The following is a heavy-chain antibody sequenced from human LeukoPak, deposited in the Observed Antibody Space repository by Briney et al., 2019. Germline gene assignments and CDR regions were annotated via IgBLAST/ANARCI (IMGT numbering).Heavy chain of an antibody. V-gene: IGHV1-2*02. Sequence: ASVKVSCKASGYTFTGYYMHWVRQAPGQGLEWMGWINPNSGGTNYAQKFQGRVTMTRDASISTAYMELSRLRSDDTAVYYCARDPGVETWLGNWFDPWGQGTLVTVSS. CDR1: GYTFTGYY. CDR2: INPNSGGT. D-gene: IGHD3-22*01. CDR3: ARDPGVETWLGNWFDP. J-gene: IGHJ5*02.